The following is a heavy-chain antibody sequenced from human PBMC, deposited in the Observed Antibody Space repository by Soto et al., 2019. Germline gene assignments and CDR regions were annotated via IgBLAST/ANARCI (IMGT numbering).Heavy chain of an antibody. Sequence: QVQLVQSGAEVKKPGASVKVSCKASGYTFTTYGISWVRQAPGQGLEWMGWISAYSGNTNFAPKFRGRPSMTTDTSKGTGYRELGPLTSDATAVYYCARHGGSSGSSTSCDSLLGHNWFDPWGQGTLVPVSS. CDR1: GYTFTTYG. D-gene: IGHD2-2*01. CDR3: ARHGGSSGSSTSCDSLLGHNWFDP. J-gene: IGHJ5*02. V-gene: IGHV1-18*01. CDR2: ISAYSGNT.